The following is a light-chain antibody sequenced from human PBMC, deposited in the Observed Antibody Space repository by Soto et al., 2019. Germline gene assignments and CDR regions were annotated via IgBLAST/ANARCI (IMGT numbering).Light chain of an antibody. J-gene: IGKJ1*01. Sequence: IHMTQSPSSLSASLGDRVTITFRASQSISSYLNWYQQKPGKAPKLLIYAASNLQSGVPSRFSGSGSGTDFTLTISSLQPEDFATYYCLQNYNYPWTFGQGTKVDIK. CDR2: AAS. CDR1: QSISSY. CDR3: LQNYNYPWT. V-gene: IGKV1-6*01.